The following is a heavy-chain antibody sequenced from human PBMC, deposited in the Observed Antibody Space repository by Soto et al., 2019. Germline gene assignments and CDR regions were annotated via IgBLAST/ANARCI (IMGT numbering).Heavy chain of an antibody. D-gene: IGHD1-26*01. Sequence: SLTCAVSGGSISSSNWWSWVRQPPGKGLEWIGEIYHSGSTNYNPSLKSRVTISVDKSKNQFSLKLSSVTAADTAVYYCARDLIVGATSAFDIWGQGTMVTVSS. CDR3: ARDLIVGATSAFDI. CDR1: GGSISSSNW. J-gene: IGHJ3*02. CDR2: IYHSGST. V-gene: IGHV4-4*02.